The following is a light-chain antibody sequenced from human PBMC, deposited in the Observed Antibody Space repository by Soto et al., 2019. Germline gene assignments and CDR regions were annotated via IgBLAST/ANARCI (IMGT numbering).Light chain of an antibody. CDR1: RSNIGSTA. CDR3: AAWDDRLNGHV. J-gene: IGLJ1*01. V-gene: IGLV1-44*01. CDR2: SNN. Sequence: QSVLTQPPSTSGTPGQRVTISCSGSRSNIGSTAVNWYQQLPGTAPKLLIYSNNQRPSGVPDRFSGSKSGTSASLAISGLQSEDEADYYCAAWDDRLNGHVFGTGTKLTVL.